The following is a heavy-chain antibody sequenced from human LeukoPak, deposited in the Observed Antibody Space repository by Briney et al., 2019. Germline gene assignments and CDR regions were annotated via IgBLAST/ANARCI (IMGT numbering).Heavy chain of an antibody. CDR2: ISGSGGST. V-gene: IGHV3-23*01. CDR1: GFTFSSYA. CDR3: AKDAADSSGYYYVNYFDY. D-gene: IGHD3-22*01. Sequence: GGSLRLSCAASGFTFSSYAMSWVRQAPGKGLEWVSAISGSGGSTYYADSVKGRFTTSRDNSKNTLYLQMNSLRAEDTAVYYCAKDAADSSGYYYVNYFDYWGQGTLVTVSS. J-gene: IGHJ4*02.